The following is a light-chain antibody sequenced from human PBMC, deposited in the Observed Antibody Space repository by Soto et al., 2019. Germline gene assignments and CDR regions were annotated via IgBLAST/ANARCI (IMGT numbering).Light chain of an antibody. CDR1: SSNIGTNA. CDR2: NNN. J-gene: IGLJ1*01. Sequence: QSVLTQPPSASGTPGQRVTISCSGGSSNIGTNAVNWYQQLPGTAPKLLIYNNNQRPSGVPYRFSGSKSGTSASLAISGPQSEDEADYYCAAWDDSLNGYVFGTGTKVTVL. CDR3: AAWDDSLNGYV. V-gene: IGLV1-44*01.